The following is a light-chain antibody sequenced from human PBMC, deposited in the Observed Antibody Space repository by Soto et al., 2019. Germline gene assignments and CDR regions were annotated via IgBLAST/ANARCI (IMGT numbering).Light chain of an antibody. V-gene: IGLV2-14*01. J-gene: IGLJ1*01. CDR3: SSYTSSSTLPYV. CDR2: DVS. Sequence: XSALTQPASVSGSPGQSITISCTGTSSDVGGYNYVSWYQQHPGKAPKLMIYDVSNRPSGVSNRFSGSKSGNTASLTISGLQAEDEADYYCSSYTSSSTLPYVFGTGNKVTVL. CDR1: SSDVGGYNY.